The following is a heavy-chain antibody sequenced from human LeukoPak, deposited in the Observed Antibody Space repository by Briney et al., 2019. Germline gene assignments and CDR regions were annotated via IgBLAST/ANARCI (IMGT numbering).Heavy chain of an antibody. CDR3: AREVHVIAAAEPYFDY. V-gene: IGHV3-53*01. Sequence: GGSLRLSCAASGFTVSSNYMSWVRQAPGKGLEWVSVIYSGGSTYYADSVKGRFTISRDNPKNTLYLQMNSLRAEDTAVYYCAREVHVIAAAEPYFDYWGQGTLVTVSS. CDR2: IYSGGST. CDR1: GFTVSSNY. D-gene: IGHD6-13*01. J-gene: IGHJ4*02.